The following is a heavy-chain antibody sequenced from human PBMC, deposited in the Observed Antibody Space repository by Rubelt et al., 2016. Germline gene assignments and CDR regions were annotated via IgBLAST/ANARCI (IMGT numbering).Heavy chain of an antibody. Sequence: QVQLQESGPGLVKPSQTLSLTCTVSGGSISSGGYYWSWIRQHPGKGLEWIGYIYSSGSTYYKPSLKSRVTISVDTSKNQFSLKLSSVTAADTAVYYCARGRELYYYGMDVWGQGTTVTVSS. CDR2: IYSSGST. CDR1: GGSISSGGYY. V-gene: IGHV4-31*03. CDR3: ARGRELYYYGMDV. D-gene: IGHD1-7*01. J-gene: IGHJ6*02.